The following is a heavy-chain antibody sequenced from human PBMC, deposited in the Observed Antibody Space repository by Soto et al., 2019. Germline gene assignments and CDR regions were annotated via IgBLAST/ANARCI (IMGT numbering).Heavy chain of an antibody. CDR3: ARFYDGSYSHFDF. D-gene: IGHD1-26*01. CDR2: IYPSGST. CDR1: GGPITRCNYH. Sequence: PSETLSLTCTVSGGPITRCNYHLSWIRQHPGKGLECIGYIYPSGSTYYNPSLKSRVTISVDTSKNQISLKLISVTAADTAVYFCARFYDGSYSHFDFWGQGTLVTVSS. V-gene: IGHV4-31*03. J-gene: IGHJ4*02.